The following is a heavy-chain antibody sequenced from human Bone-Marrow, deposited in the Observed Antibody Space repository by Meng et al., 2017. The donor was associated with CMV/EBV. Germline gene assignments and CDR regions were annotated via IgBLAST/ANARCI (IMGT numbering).Heavy chain of an antibody. V-gene: IGHV3-23*01. CDR3: ASLPTIAYYYYGMDV. CDR1: GFTFSSYA. Sequence: GESLKISCAASGFTFSSYAMSWVRQAPGKGLEWVSAISGSGGSTYYADSVKGRFTISRDNSKNTLYLQMNSLRAEDTAVYYCASLPTIAYYYYGMDVWGQGTTVTVSS. D-gene: IGHD4/OR15-4a*01. J-gene: IGHJ6*02. CDR2: ISGSGGST.